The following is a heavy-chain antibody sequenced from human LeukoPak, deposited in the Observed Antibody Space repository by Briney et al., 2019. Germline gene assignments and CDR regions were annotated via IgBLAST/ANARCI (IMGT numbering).Heavy chain of an antibody. V-gene: IGHV3-9*01. J-gene: IGHJ4*02. CDR3: AKDYCSSTTCYYNY. Sequence: GGSLRLSCAASGFTFDDYAMHWDRQAPGKGLEWVSGISWNSGNIGYADSVKGRFTISRDNAKNSLFLQMNSLRAEDTALYYCAKDYCSSTTCYYNYWGQGTLVTVSS. CDR1: GFTFDDYA. CDR2: ISWNSGNI. D-gene: IGHD2-2*01.